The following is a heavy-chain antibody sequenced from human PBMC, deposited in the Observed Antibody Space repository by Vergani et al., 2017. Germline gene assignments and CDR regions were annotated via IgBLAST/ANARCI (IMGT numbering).Heavy chain of an antibody. D-gene: IGHD6-25*01. V-gene: IGHV4-31*11. Sequence: QVQLQESGPGVVKPSQTLSLTCAVSCGSISSGDHCWTWIRQRPGKGLEWIGYIFYSGTTYDNPSLRRRLTIAVDTSQNQFSLKLRSVTAADTAVYYCARVDTQVPATSHFYYMDVWGKGTTVVVSS. CDR2: IFYSGTT. CDR1: CGSISSGDHC. J-gene: IGHJ6*03. CDR3: ARVDTQVPATSHFYYMDV.